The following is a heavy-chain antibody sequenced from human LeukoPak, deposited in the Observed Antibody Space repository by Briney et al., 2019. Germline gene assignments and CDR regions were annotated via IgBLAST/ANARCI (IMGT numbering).Heavy chain of an antibody. CDR1: GYTFTSYY. CDR2: LNPSGGST. J-gene: IGHJ4*02. V-gene: IGHV1-46*01. D-gene: IGHD3-22*01. Sequence: VASVKVSCKASGYTFTSYYMHWVRQAPGQGLEWMGILNPSGGSTSYAQKFQGRVTMTRDMSTSTVYMELSSLRSEDTAVYYCAKAMESAYDCSGYYSPFDSWAQGTLVTVSS. CDR3: AKAMESAYDCSGYYSPFDS.